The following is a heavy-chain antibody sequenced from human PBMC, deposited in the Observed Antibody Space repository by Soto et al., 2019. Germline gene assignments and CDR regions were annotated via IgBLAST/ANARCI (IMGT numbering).Heavy chain of an antibody. CDR1: GDSVSGNNAA. Sequence: PSQTLSLTCAISGDSVSGNNAAWNWIRQSPSRGLEWLGRTYYRSKWYNDYAVSVKSRITINPDTSKNQFSLQLNSVTPEDTAVYYCARDRAAAGKNYYYYGMDVWGQGTTVTVSS. CDR2: TYYRSKWYN. J-gene: IGHJ6*02. D-gene: IGHD6-13*01. CDR3: ARDRAAAGKNYYYYGMDV. V-gene: IGHV6-1*01.